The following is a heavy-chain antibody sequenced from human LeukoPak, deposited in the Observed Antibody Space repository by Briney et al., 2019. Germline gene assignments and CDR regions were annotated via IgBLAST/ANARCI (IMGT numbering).Heavy chain of an antibody. CDR1: GFTFSSYS. CDR3: AREEDCSGGSCYFQDYGMDV. Sequence: GGSLRLSCAASGFTFSSYSMNWVRQAPGKGLEWVPSISSSSSYIYYADSVKGRFTISRDNAKNSLYLQMNSLRAEDTAVYYCAREEDCSGGSCYFQDYGMDVWGQGTTVTVSS. J-gene: IGHJ6*02. D-gene: IGHD2-15*01. CDR2: ISSSSSYI. V-gene: IGHV3-21*01.